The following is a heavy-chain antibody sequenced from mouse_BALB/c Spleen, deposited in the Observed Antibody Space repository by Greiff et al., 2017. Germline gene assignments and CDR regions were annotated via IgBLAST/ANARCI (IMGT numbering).Heavy chain of an antibody. CDR1: GFTFSSFG. D-gene: IGHD2-10*02. CDR3: ERYGNGYFDV. Sequence: EVKLVEPGGGLVQPGGSRKLSCAASGFTFSSFGMHWVRQAPEKGLEWVAYISSGSSTIYYADTVKGRFTISRDNPKNTLFLQMTSLRSEDTAMYYCERYGNGYFDVWGAGTTVTVSS. V-gene: IGHV5-17*02. J-gene: IGHJ1*01. CDR2: ISSGSSTI.